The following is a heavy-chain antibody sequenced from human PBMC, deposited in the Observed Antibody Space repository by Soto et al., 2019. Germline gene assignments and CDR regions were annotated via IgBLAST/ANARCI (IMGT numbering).Heavy chain of an antibody. CDR2: IFYSGST. D-gene: IGHD5-18*01. V-gene: IGHV4-59*01. CDR1: GGSISNYY. Sequence: PSETLSLTCTVSGGSISNYYWSWIRQPPGRGLEWIGHIFYSGSTNYNPALKSRVTISVDTSKSQFSLKLSSVTVADTAVYYCAKDSGYNYGYFRWFDPWGQGTLVTVSS. CDR3: AKDSGYNYGYFRWFDP. J-gene: IGHJ5*02.